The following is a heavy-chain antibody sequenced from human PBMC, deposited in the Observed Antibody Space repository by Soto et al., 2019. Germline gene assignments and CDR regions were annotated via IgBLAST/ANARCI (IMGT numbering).Heavy chain of an antibody. CDR3: AKNGLDNSPSAIDS. CDR1: GFILSNYV. D-gene: IGHD2-8*01. V-gene: IGHV3-23*01. CDR2: ITGSGRDT. Sequence: GSLRLSCTASGFILSNYVLSWVRQAPGKGLDWVSGITGSGRDTYYADSVKGRFTISRDNSKNMVFLQMNSLRAEDTALYYCAKNGLDNSPSAIDSWGPGTLVTVSS. J-gene: IGHJ4*02.